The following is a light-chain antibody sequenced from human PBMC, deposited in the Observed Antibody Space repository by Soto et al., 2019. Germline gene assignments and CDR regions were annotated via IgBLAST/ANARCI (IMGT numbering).Light chain of an antibody. J-gene: IGLJ3*02. V-gene: IGLV2-14*03. CDR3: SSYTSSTTVV. CDR2: DVS. Sequence: QSALTQPASVSGSPGQSITISCTGTSSDVGGYNYVSWYQHHPGIAPKLMIYDVSLRHSGVSNRFSGSKSGNTASLTISGLQAADEADYYCSSYTSSTTVVFGGGTKLTVL. CDR1: SSDVGGYNY.